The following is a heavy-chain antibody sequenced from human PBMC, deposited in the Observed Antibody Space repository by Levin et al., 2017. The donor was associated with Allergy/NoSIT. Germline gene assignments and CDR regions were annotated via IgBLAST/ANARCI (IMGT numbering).Heavy chain of an antibody. V-gene: IGHV4-59*01. CDR2: IYYSGST. D-gene: IGHD6-19*01. J-gene: IGHJ2*01. Sequence: MPSETLSLTCTVSGGSISSYYWSWIRQPPGKGLEWIGYIYYSGSTNYNPSLKSRVTISVDTSKNQFSLKLSSVTAADTAVYYCARQVVLSGWKYWYFDLWGRGTLVTVSS. CDR1: GGSISSYY. CDR3: ARQVVLSGWKYWYFDL.